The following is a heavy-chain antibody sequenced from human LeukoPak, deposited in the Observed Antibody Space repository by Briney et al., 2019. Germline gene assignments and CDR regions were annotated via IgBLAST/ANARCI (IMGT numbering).Heavy chain of an antibody. Sequence: ASVKVSCKASGYTFTSCDINWVRQATGQGLEWMGWRNHNSGNTGYGQSFQGRITMARDISIGTAYVELSNLTSEDTAIYYCTRGSSGRRDNWGQGTLVSVSA. V-gene: IGHV1-8*01. CDR1: GYTFTSCD. CDR2: RNHNSGNT. CDR3: TRGSSGRRDN. D-gene: IGHD6-19*01. J-gene: IGHJ4*02.